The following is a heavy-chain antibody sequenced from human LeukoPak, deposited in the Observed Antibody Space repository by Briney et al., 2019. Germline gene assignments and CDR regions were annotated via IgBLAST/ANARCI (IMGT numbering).Heavy chain of an antibody. V-gene: IGHV3-33*03. CDR3: ATAFLDHDAFDI. CDR2: IWYDGSNK. CDR1: GFTFSTHA. J-gene: IGHJ3*02. Sequence: GGPLRLSCAASGFTFSTHAMSGVGQAPGKGLEWVSVIWYDGSNKHYADSVKGRFTITRDNSKNTLYLPMNSLRAEDTAVYYCATAFLDHDAFDIWGQGTMVTVSS.